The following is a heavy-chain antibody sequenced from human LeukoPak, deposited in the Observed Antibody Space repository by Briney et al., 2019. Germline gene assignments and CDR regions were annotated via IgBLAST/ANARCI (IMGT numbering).Heavy chain of an antibody. CDR1: EFTFSRYW. D-gene: IGHD1-26*01. CDR3: ARGSTRWDLDY. CDR2: INSDGSST. V-gene: IGHV3-74*01. J-gene: IGHJ4*02. Sequence: GGSLRLSCAASEFTFSRYWMHWVRQAPGKGLVWVSRINSDGSSTTYADSVKGRFTISRDNAKNTLYLEMNSLRAEDTAVYYCARGSTRWDLDYWGQGTLVTVSS.